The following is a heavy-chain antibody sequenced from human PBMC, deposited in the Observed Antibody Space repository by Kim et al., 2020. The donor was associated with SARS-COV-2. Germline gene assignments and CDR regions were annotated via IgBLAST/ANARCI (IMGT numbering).Heavy chain of an antibody. V-gene: IGHV3-23*01. J-gene: IGHJ3*02. CDR1: GFTFSSYA. Sequence: GGSLRLSCAASGFTFSSYAMSWVRQAPGKGLEWVSAISGSCGSTYYADSVKGRFTISRDNSKNTLYLQMNSLSAEDTAVYYCAKALQWTGGVWGDAFDIWGQGTMVTVSS. CDR3: AKALQWTGGVWGDAFDI. CDR2: ISGSCGST. D-gene: IGHD2-8*02.